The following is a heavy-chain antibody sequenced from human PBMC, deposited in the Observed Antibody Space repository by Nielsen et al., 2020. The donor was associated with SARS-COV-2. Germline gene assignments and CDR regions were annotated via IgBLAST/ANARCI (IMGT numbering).Heavy chain of an antibody. V-gene: IGHV3-49*04. D-gene: IGHD3-3*01. CDR3: TRANLLGITIFGVGPPFGYYYGMDV. CDR2: IRSKAYGGTT. CDR1: GFTFGDYA. J-gene: IGHJ6*02. Sequence: GESLKISCTASGFTFGDYAMSWVRQAPGKGLEWVGFIRSKAYGGTTEYAASVKGRFTISRDDSKSIAYLQMNSLKTEDTAVYYCTRANLLGITIFGVGPPFGYYYGMDVWGQGTTVTVSS.